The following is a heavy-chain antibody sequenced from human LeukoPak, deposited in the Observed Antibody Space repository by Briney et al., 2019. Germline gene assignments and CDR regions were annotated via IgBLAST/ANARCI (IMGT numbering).Heavy chain of an antibody. J-gene: IGHJ4*02. CDR1: GYTFTSYY. Sequence: ASVKVSCKASGYTFTSYYMHWVRQAPGQRLEWMGWINTGNGDTKYSQKFQGRVTITRDTSASTAYMELSSLTSEDTAVYYCARHAYTYENWGQGALVTVSS. CDR3: ARHAYTYEN. V-gene: IGHV1-3*04. D-gene: IGHD5-18*01. CDR2: INTGNGDT.